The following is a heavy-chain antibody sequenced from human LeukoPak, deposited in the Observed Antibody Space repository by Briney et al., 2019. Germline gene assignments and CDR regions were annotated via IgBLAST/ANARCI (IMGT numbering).Heavy chain of an antibody. CDR3: ARGNYYDSSGYYL. J-gene: IGHJ5*02. CDR1: GGSIRSHY. Sequence: SETLSLTCTVSGGSIRSHYWSWIRQPPGKGLEWIGYIYYSGSTKSNPSLESRVTLSIDTSKNQFSLKLSSVTAADTAVYYCARGNYYDSSGYYLWGQGTLVTVSS. CDR2: IYYSGST. V-gene: IGHV4-59*11. D-gene: IGHD3-22*01.